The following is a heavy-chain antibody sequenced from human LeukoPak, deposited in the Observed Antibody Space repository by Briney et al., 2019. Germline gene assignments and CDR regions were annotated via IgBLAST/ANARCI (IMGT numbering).Heavy chain of an antibody. CDR2: IDPSDSYT. J-gene: IGHJ4*02. Sequence: GESLKISCKVSGYSFTTYWITWVRQMPGKGLEWMGRIDPSDSYTNYSPSFQGLVTISADKSISTAYLQWSSLKASDTAMYYCARRLSGYDYWGQGTLVTVSS. V-gene: IGHV5-10-1*04. CDR1: GYSFTTYW. D-gene: IGHD5-12*01. CDR3: ARRLSGYDY.